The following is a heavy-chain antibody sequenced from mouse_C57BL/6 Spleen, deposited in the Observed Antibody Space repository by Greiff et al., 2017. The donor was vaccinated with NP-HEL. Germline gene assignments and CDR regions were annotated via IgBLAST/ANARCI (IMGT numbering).Heavy chain of an antibody. CDR1: GYTFTSYT. CDR2: INPSSGYT. D-gene: IGHD1-1*01. V-gene: IGHV1-4*01. Sequence: VQLQQSGAELARPGASVKMSCKASGYTFTSYTMHWVKQRPGQGLEWIGYINPSSGYTKYNQKFKDKATLTADKSSSTAYMQLSSLTSEDSAVYYCARSRDYYGSSYDAMDYWGQGTSVTVSS. J-gene: IGHJ4*01. CDR3: ARSRDYYGSSYDAMDY.